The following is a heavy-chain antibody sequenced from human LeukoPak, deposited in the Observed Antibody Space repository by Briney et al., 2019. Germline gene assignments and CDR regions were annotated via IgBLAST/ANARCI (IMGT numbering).Heavy chain of an antibody. CDR1: GFSFSGFA. D-gene: IGHD1-26*01. J-gene: IGHJ4*02. Sequence: PGGSLRLSCGGFGFSFSGFAMHWVRQAPGKGLEYVSVISSNGGSTYYANSVKGRFTISRDNSKNTLYLQMGSLRAEDMAVYYCAREWDTRSRSYFDYWGQGTLVTVSS. CDR2: ISSNGGST. V-gene: IGHV3-64*01. CDR3: AREWDTRSRSYFDY.